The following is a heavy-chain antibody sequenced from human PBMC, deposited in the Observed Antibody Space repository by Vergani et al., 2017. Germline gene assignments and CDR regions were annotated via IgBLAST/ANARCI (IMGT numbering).Heavy chain of an antibody. J-gene: IGHJ6*03. CDR3: ARCGMRLEGSSMSYYYYYYYMDV. CDR1: GFTFSDYY. D-gene: IGHD6-13*01. V-gene: IGHV3-11*01. Sequence: QVQLVESGGGLVKPGGSLRLSCAASGFTFSDYYMSWIRQAPGKGLEWVSYISSSGSTIYYADSVKGRFTISRDKAKNSLYLQMNSLRAEDTAVYYCARCGMRLEGSSMSYYYYYYYMDVWGKGTTVTVYS. CDR2: ISSSGSTI.